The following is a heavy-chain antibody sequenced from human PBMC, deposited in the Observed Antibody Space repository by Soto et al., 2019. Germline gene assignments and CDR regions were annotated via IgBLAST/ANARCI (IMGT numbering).Heavy chain of an antibody. Sequence: QVQLVQSGAEVKKPGSSVKVSCKASGGTFSSYAISWVRQAPGQGVEWMGGIIPIFGTANYAQKLQGRVTMTADESTSTAYMELSSLRSEDTAVYYCARDRGYSGSYYVFDYWGQGTLVTVSS. V-gene: IGHV1-69*01. J-gene: IGHJ4*02. D-gene: IGHD1-26*01. CDR2: IIPIFGTA. CDR3: ARDRGYSGSYYVFDY. CDR1: GGTFSSYA.